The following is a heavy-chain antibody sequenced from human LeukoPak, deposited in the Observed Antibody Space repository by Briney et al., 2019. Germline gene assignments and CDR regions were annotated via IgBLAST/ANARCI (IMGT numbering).Heavy chain of an antibody. CDR3: AKDYGGSPYSYVDV. CDR2: ISWNGGSI. V-gene: IGHV3-9*01. D-gene: IGHD4-23*01. J-gene: IGHJ6*03. CDR1: GFTFGDYA. Sequence: GGSLRLSCAASGFTFGDYAMHWVRQAPGKGLEWVAGISWNGGSIGYAYSVKGRFTIYRDTANNSLYLQMNSLRAEDTALYYCAKDYGGSPYSYVDVWGKGTTVTISS.